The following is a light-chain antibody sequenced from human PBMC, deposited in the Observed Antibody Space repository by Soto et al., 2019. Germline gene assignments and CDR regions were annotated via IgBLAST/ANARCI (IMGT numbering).Light chain of an antibody. CDR2: EVS. J-gene: IGLJ3*02. CDR1: SSDVGGYNY. Sequence: QSALTQPASVSGSPGQSITISCTGTSSDVGGYNYVSWYQQHPGKAPKLMIYEVSNRPSGVYNRFSGSKSGNTASLTISGLQAEDEADYYCSSYTSSSTRRVFGGATKVTVL. CDR3: SSYTSSSTRRV. V-gene: IGLV2-14*01.